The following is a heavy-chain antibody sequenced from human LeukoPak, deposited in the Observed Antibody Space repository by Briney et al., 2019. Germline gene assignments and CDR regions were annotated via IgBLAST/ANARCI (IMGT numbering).Heavy chain of an antibody. CDR3: ARAGGFFSPFGY. V-gene: IGHV4-31*03. J-gene: IGHJ4*02. Sequence: SQTLSLTCTVSGGSISSGGYYWSWICQHPGKGLEWIGYIYYSGSTYYSPSLKSRVTISVDTSKNQFSLKLSSVTAADTAVYYCARAGGFFSPFGYWGQGTLVTVSS. D-gene: IGHD3-3*01. CDR2: IYYSGST. CDR1: GGSISSGGYY.